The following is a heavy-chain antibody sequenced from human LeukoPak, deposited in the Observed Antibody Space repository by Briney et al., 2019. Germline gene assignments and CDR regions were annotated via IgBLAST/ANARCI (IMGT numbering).Heavy chain of an antibody. CDR2: IYASGST. CDR3: ARQQGYYDTIGRYYHYYMDV. J-gene: IGHJ6*03. Sequence: GSLRLSCAASGFSFSDHYMDWVRLAPGKGLEWIGYIYASGSTNYNPSLNSRITISLDTSKNQFSLRLSSVTAADTAVYYCARQQGYYDTIGRYYHYYMDVWGKGTTVTVSS. V-gene: IGHV4-4*09. D-gene: IGHD3-22*01. CDR1: GFSFSDHY.